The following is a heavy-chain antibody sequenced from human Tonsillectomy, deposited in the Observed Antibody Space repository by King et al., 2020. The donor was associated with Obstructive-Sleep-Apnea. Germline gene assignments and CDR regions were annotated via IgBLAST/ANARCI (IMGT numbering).Heavy chain of an antibody. D-gene: IGHD6-19*01. CDR3: AKSPYSSGWYWYFDL. J-gene: IGHJ2*01. CDR1: GFTFSSYG. Sequence: VQLVESGGGVVQPGRSLRLSCAASGFTFSSYGMHWVRQAPGKGLEWVAFIRYDGSNKYYADSVKGRFTISRDNSKNTLYLQMNSLRAEETAVYYCAKSPYSSGWYWYFDLWGRGTLVTVSS. V-gene: IGHV3-30*02. CDR2: IRYDGSNK.